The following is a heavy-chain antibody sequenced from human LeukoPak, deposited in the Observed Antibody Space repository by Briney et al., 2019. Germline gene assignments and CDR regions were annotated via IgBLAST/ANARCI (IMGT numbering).Heavy chain of an antibody. Sequence: ASVKVSCTVSGYTLTELSMHWVRQAPGKGLEWMGGFDPEDGETIYAQKFQGRVTMTEDTSTDTAYMELSSLRSEDTAVYYCAVSSGWSNGYVDYWGQGTLVTVSS. CDR3: AVSSGWSNGYVDY. CDR1: GYTLTELS. V-gene: IGHV1-24*01. D-gene: IGHD6-19*01. CDR2: FDPEDGET. J-gene: IGHJ4*02.